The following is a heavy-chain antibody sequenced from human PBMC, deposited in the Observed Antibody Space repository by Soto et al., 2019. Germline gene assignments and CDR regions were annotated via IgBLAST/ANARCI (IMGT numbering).Heavy chain of an antibody. J-gene: IGHJ6*02. V-gene: IGHV1-8*01. CDR2: MNPNSGNT. CDR3: AREAPGYCINSLFSADDGRDV. D-gene: IGHD2-8*01. CDR1: GYTFTSYD. Sequence: QVQLVQSGAEVKKPGASVKVSCKASGYTFTSYDINWVRQATGQGLEWMGWMNPNSGNTSYAQKFQGRVNMTRNTPLSTAYRGLCRLRSEETGVFYCAREAPGYCINSLFSADDGRDVWGQGTTVTVS.